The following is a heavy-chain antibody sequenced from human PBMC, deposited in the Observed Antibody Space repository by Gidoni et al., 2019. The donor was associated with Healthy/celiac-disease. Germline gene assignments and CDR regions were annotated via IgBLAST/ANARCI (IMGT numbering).Heavy chain of an antibody. CDR2: ISSSGSTI. J-gene: IGHJ4*02. CDR1: GFTFRSYS. CDR3: ARDGARLAARPVSFDY. V-gene: IGHV3-21*01. D-gene: IGHD6-6*01. Sequence: EVQLVESGGGLVKPGGSLRLSCAASGFTFRSYSMNWVRQAPGKGLEWVSSISSSGSTIYYADSVKGRFTISRDNAKNSLYLQMNSLRAEDTAVYYCARDGARLAARPVSFDYWGQGTLVTVSS.